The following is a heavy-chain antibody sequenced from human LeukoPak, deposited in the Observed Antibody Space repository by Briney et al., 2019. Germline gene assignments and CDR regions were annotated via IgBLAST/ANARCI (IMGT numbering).Heavy chain of an antibody. Sequence: GRSLRLSCAASGFTFSSYGMHWVRQSPGKGLAWVALISYDGTGEYYAGSVKGRFTLSRDNSKNMLYLQMNSLRAEDTAVYYCARGGLGGYGLDVWGPGTTVTVSS. J-gene: IGHJ6*02. CDR2: ISYDGTGE. CDR3: ARGGLGGYGLDV. CDR1: GFTFSSYG. V-gene: IGHV3-30*03. D-gene: IGHD4-23*01.